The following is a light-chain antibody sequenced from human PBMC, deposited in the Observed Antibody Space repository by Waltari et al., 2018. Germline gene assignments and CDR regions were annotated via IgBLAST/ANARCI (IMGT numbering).Light chain of an antibody. V-gene: IGLV2-8*01. J-gene: IGLJ2*01. CDR3: SSYAGSFVV. CDR2: EVS. CDR1: ISDVGGYHY. Sequence: QSALTQPPSASGSPGQSVTISCTGTISDVGGYHYVAWYQQNPGKAPKLMIYEVSKRPSGVPDRFSGSKSGNTASLTVSGLQAEDEADYYCSSYAGSFVVFGGGTKLTVL.